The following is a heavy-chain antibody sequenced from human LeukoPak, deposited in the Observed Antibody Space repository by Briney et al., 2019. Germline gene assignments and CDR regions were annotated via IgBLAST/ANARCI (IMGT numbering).Heavy chain of an antibody. J-gene: IGHJ4*02. V-gene: IGHV4-59*01. D-gene: IGHD7-27*01. CDR3: AREAQQLGTFDY. CDR2: IYYSGST. Sequence: PSETLSLTCTVSGGSISGYYWSWIRQPPGKGLEWIGYIYYSGSTNYNPSLKSRVTISVDTSKNQFSLKLSSVTAADTAVYYCAREAQQLGTFDYWGQGTLVTVSS. CDR1: GGSISGYY.